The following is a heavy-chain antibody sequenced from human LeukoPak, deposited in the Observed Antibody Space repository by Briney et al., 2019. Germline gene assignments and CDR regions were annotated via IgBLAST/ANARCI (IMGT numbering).Heavy chain of an antibody. Sequence: GGSLRLSCAASGFTFSSYAMSWVRQAPGKGLGWVSDISGTGGGTFYADSVKGRITISRDNSKNTLFLQMNSLRAEDTAVYYCTKVRDSSAYLFDFWGQGTLVTVSS. CDR2: ISGTGGGT. D-gene: IGHD3-22*01. CDR1: GFTFSSYA. V-gene: IGHV3-23*01. CDR3: TKVRDSSAYLFDF. J-gene: IGHJ4*02.